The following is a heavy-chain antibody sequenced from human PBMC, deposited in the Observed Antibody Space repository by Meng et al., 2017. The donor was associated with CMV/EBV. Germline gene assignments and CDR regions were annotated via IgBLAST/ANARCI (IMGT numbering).Heavy chain of an antibody. D-gene: IGHD1-26*01. V-gene: IGHV2-5*02. CDR2: IYWDDDK. CDR1: GFSLSTSGVG. CDR3: ALAPGSYFDY. J-gene: IGHJ4*02. Sequence: INLKESGPTLVNTTQNLTSTFTFSGFSLSTSGVGVGWSRQPQGKALEWLALIYWDDDKRYSTSLKSRLTITKDTYKNQVVLTMTNMDPVDTATYYCALAPGSYFDYWGQGTLVTVSS.